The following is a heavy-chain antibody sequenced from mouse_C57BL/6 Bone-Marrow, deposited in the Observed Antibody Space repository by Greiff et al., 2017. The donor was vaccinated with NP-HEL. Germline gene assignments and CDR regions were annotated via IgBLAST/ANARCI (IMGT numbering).Heavy chain of an antibody. D-gene: IGHD1-1*01. J-gene: IGHJ3*01. CDR1: GFTFSSYA. Sequence: EVKLVESGGGLVKPGGSLKLSCAASGFTFSSYAMSWVRQTPEKRLEWVATISDGGSYTYYPDNVKGRFTISRDNAKNNLYLQMSHLKSEDTAMYYCARGSSYPFAYWGQGTLVTVSA. V-gene: IGHV5-4*03. CDR2: ISDGGSYT. CDR3: ARGSSYPFAY.